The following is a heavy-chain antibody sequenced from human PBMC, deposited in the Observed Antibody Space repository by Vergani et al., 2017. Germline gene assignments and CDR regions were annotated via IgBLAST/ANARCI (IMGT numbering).Heavy chain of an antibody. CDR3: ARDLSVCSGSDLPGMDFQH. D-gene: IGHD3-10*02. CDR2: ISSSGSTI. Sequence: EVQLVESGGGLVQPGGSLRLSCAASGFTFSSYEMNWVRQAPGKGLEWVSYISSSGSTIYYADSVKGRFTISRDNAKNSRYLRMNSLRAEDTAVYYCARDLSVCSGSDLPGMDFQHWGQGTLVTVSS. V-gene: IGHV3-48*03. J-gene: IGHJ1*01. CDR1: GFTFSSYE.